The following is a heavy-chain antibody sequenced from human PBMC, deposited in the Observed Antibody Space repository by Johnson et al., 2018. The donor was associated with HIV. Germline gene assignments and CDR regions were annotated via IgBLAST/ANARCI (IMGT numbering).Heavy chain of an antibody. CDR2: ISYDGSNK. CDR3: ARDILLLSSRGNAFDI. CDR1: GFTFSSYA. V-gene: IGHV3-30-3*01. Sequence: VQLLESGGGLVKPGGSLRLSCAASGFTFSSYAMHWVRQAPGKGLEWVAVISYDGSNKYYADSVKGRFTISRDNSKNTLYLQMNSLRAEDTAVYYCARDILLLSSRGNAFDIWGQGTMVTVSS. D-gene: IGHD6-13*01. J-gene: IGHJ3*02.